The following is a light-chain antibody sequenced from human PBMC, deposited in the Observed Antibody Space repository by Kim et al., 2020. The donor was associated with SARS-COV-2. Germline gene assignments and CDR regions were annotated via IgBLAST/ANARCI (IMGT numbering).Light chain of an antibody. CDR1: NIGSKS. J-gene: IGLJ3*02. CDR2: YDS. V-gene: IGLV3-21*04. Sequence: SYELTQPPSVSVAPGKTARITCGGNNIGSKSVHWYQQKPGQAPVLAIYYDSDRPSGIPERFSGSNSGNTATLTISGVEAGDEADYYCQVWDSSSDRRVFGGGTQLTVL. CDR3: QVWDSSSDRRV.